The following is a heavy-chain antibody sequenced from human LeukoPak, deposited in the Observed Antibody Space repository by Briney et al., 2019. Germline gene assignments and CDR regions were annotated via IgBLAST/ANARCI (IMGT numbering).Heavy chain of an antibody. CDR1: GFTFSSYS. CDR2: ISSSSSTI. D-gene: IGHD5/OR15-5a*01. Sequence: GGSLRLSCAASGFTFSSYSMNWVRQAPGKGLEWVSYISSSSSTIYYADSVKGRFTISRDNAKNSLYLQMNGLRAEDTAVYYCARGPPSTIKYYFDYWGQGTLVTVSS. V-gene: IGHV3-48*04. J-gene: IGHJ4*02. CDR3: ARGPPSTIKYYFDY.